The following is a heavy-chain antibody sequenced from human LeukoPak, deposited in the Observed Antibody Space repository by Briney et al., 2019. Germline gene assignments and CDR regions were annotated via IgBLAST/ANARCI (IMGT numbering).Heavy chain of an antibody. CDR1: GFAFSSYS. CDR2: ISGIGGST. J-gene: IGHJ3*02. V-gene: IGHV3-23*01. Sequence: GSLRLSCAASGFAFSSYSMSWVRQAPGKGLEWVSAISGIGGSTYYADSVKGRFTISRDNSKNTLYLQMNSLRAEDTAVYYCARGQSHGSGNGYYYDSSGLEGAFDIWGQGTMVTVSS. D-gene: IGHD3-22*01. CDR3: ARGQSHGSGNGYYYDSSGLEGAFDI.